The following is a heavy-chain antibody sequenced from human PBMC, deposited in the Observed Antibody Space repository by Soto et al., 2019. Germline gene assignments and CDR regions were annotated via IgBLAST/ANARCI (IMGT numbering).Heavy chain of an antibody. CDR1: GGTFRSYS. Sequence: QVQLVQSGAEVKKPGSSVKVSCKASGGTFRSYSVNWVRQAPGQGLEWMGGIIPIYGTANYAQKFQGRLTITADESATAAFMELSRLGSEGTAGYCWGAVFCVGAVRAGGFTWVDPWGQGTLVTVSP. CDR3: GAVFCVGAVRAGGFTWVDP. D-gene: IGHD3-3*01. CDR2: IIPIYGTA. V-gene: IGHV1-69*01. J-gene: IGHJ5*02.